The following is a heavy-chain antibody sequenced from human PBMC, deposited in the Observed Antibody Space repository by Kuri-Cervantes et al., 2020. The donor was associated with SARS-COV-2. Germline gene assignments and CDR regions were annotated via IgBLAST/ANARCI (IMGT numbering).Heavy chain of an antibody. V-gene: IGHV4-34*01. CDR2: VYHSGST. CDR1: GGSFSGYY. Sequence: SETLSLTCAVYGGSFSGYYWSWIRQPPGKGLEWIGNVYHSGSTYYSPSLEGRVTISLDTSKNQFSLKLSSVTAADTAVYFCARLDYSSSSRIYVFDSWGQGSLVTVSS. CDR3: ARLDYSSSSRIYVFDS. D-gene: IGHD6-6*01. J-gene: IGHJ4*02.